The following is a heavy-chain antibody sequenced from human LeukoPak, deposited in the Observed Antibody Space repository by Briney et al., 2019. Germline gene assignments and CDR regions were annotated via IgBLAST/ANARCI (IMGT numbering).Heavy chain of an antibody. CDR2: INSGNGNT. J-gene: IGHJ4*02. Sequence: ASVRVSCKASGYTYTRYAMHLVRQAAGQRLEWMGWINSGNGNTKYSQKFQGRVTITRDTSASTAYMELSSLRSEDTAVYYCARGDGDYVRYSPYYLDYWGQGTLVTVSS. V-gene: IGHV1-3*01. D-gene: IGHD4-17*01. CDR3: ARGDGDYVRYSPYYLDY. CDR1: GYTYTRYA.